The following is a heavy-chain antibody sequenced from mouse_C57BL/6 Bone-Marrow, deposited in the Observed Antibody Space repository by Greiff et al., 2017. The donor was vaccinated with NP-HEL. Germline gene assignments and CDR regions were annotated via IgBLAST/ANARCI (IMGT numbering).Heavy chain of an antibody. J-gene: IGHJ2*01. D-gene: IGHD1-1*01. CDR1: VYTFTSYG. Sequence: QVQLQQSGAELARPVASVKLSCKASVYTFTSYGLSWVKQRTGQGLEWIGEIYPRSGNTYYNEKFTVKATLTADKSSSTAYMELRSLTSEDSAVYFCARDYGDYFDYWGQGTTLTVSS. CDR3: ARDYGDYFDY. V-gene: IGHV1-81*01. CDR2: IYPRSGNT.